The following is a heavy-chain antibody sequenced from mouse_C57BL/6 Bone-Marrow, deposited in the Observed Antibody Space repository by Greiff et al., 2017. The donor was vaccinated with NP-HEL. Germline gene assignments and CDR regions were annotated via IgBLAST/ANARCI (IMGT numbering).Heavy chain of an antibody. CDR2: IWSDGST. D-gene: IGHD2-3*01. Sequence: VQLQQSGPGLVAPSQSLSITCTVSGFSLTSYGVHWVRQPPGKGLEWLVVIWSDGSTTYNSALKSRLSISKDNSKSQVFLKMNSLQTDDTAMYYCARHGGGYFYYAMDYWGQGTSVTVSS. CDR1: GFSLTSYG. CDR3: ARHGGGYFYYAMDY. V-gene: IGHV2-6-1*01. J-gene: IGHJ4*01.